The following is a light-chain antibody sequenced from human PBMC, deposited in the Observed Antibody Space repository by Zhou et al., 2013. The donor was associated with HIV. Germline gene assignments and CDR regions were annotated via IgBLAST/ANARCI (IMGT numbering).Light chain of an antibody. CDR1: QSIDTY. CDR2: ATS. V-gene: IGKV1-39*01. CDR3: QQSYSTPRT. J-gene: IGKJ1*01. Sequence: DIQMTQSPSSLSASVGDRVSIACRASQSIDTYLNWYQQKPGRAPKLLIYATSTLQSGVPSRFSGSGSGADFTLTINSLHPEDFATYYCQQSYSTPRTFGQGTKVEIK.